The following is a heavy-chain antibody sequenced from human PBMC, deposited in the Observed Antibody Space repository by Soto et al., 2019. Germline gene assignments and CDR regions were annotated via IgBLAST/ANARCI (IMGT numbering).Heavy chain of an antibody. D-gene: IGHD1-1*01. J-gene: IGHJ4*02. CDR1: GFTFSSYS. Sequence: EVQLVESGGGLVQPGGSLRLSCAASGFTFSSYSMNWVRQAPGKGLEWVSYISSSSSTIYYADSVKGRFTISRDNAKNALYLQMTSVRPEDTAVYYCARDLNDGLFDYWGQGTLVTVSS. CDR3: ARDLNDGLFDY. V-gene: IGHV3-48*01. CDR2: ISSSSSTI.